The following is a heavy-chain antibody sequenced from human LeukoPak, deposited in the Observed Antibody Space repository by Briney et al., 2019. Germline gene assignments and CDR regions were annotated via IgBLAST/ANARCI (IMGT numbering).Heavy chain of an antibody. CDR2: INSDGSWT. J-gene: IGHJ4*02. D-gene: IGHD2/OR15-2a*01. CDR3: VSFYEAY. CDR1: GNYW. Sequence: GGSLRLSCAASGNYWMHWVRQAPGKGLVWVSHINSDGSWTSYADSVKGRFTISKDNAKNTVYPQMNNLRAEDTAVYYCVSFYEAYWGRGTLVTVSS. V-gene: IGHV3-74*01.